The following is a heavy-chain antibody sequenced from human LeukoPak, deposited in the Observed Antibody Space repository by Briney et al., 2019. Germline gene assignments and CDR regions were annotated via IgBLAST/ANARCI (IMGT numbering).Heavy chain of an antibody. CDR2: IIPILGIA. CDR1: GYTFTSYG. Sequence: GASVNVSCKASGYTFTSYGISWVRQAPGQGLEWMGRIIPILGIANYAQKFQGRVTITADKSTSTAYMELSSLRSEDTAVYYCGGREVYLAINDYGDYYYYSMDVWGQGTTVTVSS. J-gene: IGHJ6*02. CDR3: GGREVYLAINDYGDYYYYSMDV. D-gene: IGHD4-17*01. V-gene: IGHV1-69*04.